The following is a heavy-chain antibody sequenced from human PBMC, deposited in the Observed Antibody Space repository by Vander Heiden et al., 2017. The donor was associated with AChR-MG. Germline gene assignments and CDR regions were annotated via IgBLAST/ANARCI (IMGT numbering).Heavy chain of an antibody. D-gene: IGHD1-1*01. V-gene: IGHV3-23*01. CDR1: RFNFSSHA. CDR2: IHGSGGTT. J-gene: IGHJ4*02. Sequence: EVHLLEPGGGLVQPGGSLRLSAAASRFNFSSHAMSWVRQAPGRGLEWVSTIHGSGGTTFYADSVKGRFTISRDDSKSTLYLEMKSLRAEDTAVYYCALEEWGYFDYWGQGTLVTVSS. CDR3: ALEEWGYFDY.